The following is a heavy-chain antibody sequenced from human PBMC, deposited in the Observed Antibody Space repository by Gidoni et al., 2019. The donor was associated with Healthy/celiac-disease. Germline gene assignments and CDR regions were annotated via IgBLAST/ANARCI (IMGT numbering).Heavy chain of an antibody. J-gene: IGHJ3*02. Sequence: EVQLVESGGGLVQPGRSLRLSCAASGFTFADYAMHWVRQAPGKGLEWVSGISWNSGSIGYADSVKGRFTISRDNAKNSLYLQMNSLRAEDTALYYCAKEGRSGSYYAKNAFDIWGQGTMVTVSS. V-gene: IGHV3-9*01. CDR3: AKEGRSGSYYAKNAFDI. D-gene: IGHD1-26*01. CDR2: ISWNSGSI. CDR1: GFTFADYA.